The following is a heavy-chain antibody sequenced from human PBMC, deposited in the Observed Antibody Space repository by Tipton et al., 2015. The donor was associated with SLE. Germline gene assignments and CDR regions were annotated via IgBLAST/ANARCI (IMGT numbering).Heavy chain of an antibody. Sequence: TLSLTCTVSGGSISSYYWSWIRQPPGKGLEWIGYIYYSGSTNYNPSLKSRVTISVDTPKNQFSLKLSSVTAADTAVYYCARESPRGTMVRGVIGWFDPWGQGTLVTVSS. CDR3: ARESPRGTMVRGVIGWFDP. CDR2: IYYSGST. V-gene: IGHV4-59*12. CDR1: GGSISSYY. J-gene: IGHJ5*02. D-gene: IGHD3-10*01.